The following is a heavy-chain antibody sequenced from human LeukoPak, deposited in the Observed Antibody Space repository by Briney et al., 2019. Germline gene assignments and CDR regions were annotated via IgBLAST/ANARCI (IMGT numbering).Heavy chain of an antibody. J-gene: IGHJ1*01. D-gene: IGHD6-13*01. CDR3: ARPPLGYSSSRGYFQH. V-gene: IGHV1-69*04. Sequence: SVKVSCKASGGTFSSYAISWVRQAPGQGLEWMGRIIPILGIANYAQKFQGRVTITADKSTSTAYMELSSLRSEDTAVYYCARPPLGYSSSRGYFQHWGQGTLVTVSS. CDR1: GGTFSSYA. CDR2: IIPILGIA.